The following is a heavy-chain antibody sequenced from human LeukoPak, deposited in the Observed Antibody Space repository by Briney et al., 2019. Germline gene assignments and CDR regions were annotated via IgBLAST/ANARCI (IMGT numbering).Heavy chain of an antibody. D-gene: IGHD6-25*01. J-gene: IGHJ3*02. V-gene: IGHV1-2*02. CDR3: SRDMPAAFDI. Sequence: ASVKVSCKASGYTFTGYYTHWVRQAPGQGLEWMGWINPNSGDTNYAQKFQGRVTMTRDTSISTAYIELTRLTFDDSAVYYCSRDMPAAFDIWGQGTKVTVSS. CDR1: GYTFTGYY. CDR2: INPNSGDT.